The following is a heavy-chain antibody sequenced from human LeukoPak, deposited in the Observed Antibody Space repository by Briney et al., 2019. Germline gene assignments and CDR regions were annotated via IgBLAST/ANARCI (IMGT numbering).Heavy chain of an antibody. CDR2: VYSGGSA. V-gene: IGHV4-39*01. CDR3: ARHESGTGFDP. Sequence: SETLSLTCTVSGASISGPTSYWGWIRQPPGKGLEWIASVYSGGSAYYNPSLKSRVIIPVDTSNNKFSLRLTSVTAADTAMYYCARHESGTGFDPWGQGTLVTVSS. J-gene: IGHJ5*02. D-gene: IGHD5-12*01. CDR1: GASISGPTSY.